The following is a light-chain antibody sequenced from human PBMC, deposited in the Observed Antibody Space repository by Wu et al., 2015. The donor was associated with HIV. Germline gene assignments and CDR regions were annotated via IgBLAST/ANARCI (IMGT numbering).Light chain of an antibody. CDR2: DAS. CDR1: QSVSSY. Sequence: TLSCRASQSVSSYLAWYQXKPGQAPRLLIYDASSRATGIPDRFSGSGSGTDFTLTISRLEPEDFAVYYCQQYDNSPSFGPGTKVDIK. CDR3: QQYDNSPS. J-gene: IGKJ3*01. V-gene: IGKV3-20*01.